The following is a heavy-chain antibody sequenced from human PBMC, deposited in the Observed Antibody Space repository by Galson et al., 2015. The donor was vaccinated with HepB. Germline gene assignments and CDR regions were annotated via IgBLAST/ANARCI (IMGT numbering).Heavy chain of an antibody. J-gene: IGHJ4*02. Sequence: SLRLSCAASGFSVYSNYMNWVRQAPGKGLEWVPLIYSSSSSTNYADFVRGRFTISRDTSKNTVYLQMSRLRADDTAMYYCAQLGTGYWGRGTLVTVSS. V-gene: IGHV3-53*01. CDR3: AQLGTGY. D-gene: IGHD7-27*01. CDR2: IYSSSSST. CDR1: GFSVYSNY.